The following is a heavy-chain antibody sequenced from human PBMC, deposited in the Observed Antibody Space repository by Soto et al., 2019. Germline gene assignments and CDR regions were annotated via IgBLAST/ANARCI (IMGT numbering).Heavy chain of an antibody. Sequence: SGPTLVNPTQTLTLTCTFSGFSFTTAGVAVGWIRQTPGGALEWLTLIYYNDDRRFSPSLKTRLTITGDTSKNQVVLSLTNVDPGDTATYFCAHSDGGYEIKYFDFWGQGIPVPVSS. CDR3: AHSDGGYEIKYFDF. CDR2: IYYNDDR. V-gene: IGHV2-5*01. J-gene: IGHJ4*02. D-gene: IGHD5-12*01. CDR1: GFSFTTAGVA.